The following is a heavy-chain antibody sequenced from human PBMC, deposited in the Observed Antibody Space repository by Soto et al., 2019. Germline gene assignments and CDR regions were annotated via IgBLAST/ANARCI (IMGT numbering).Heavy chain of an antibody. V-gene: IGHV4-30-4*01. CDR1: GGSISSGDYY. Sequence: QVQLQESGPGLVKPSQTLSLTCTVSGGSISSGDYYWSWIRQPPGKGLEWIGYIYYSGSTYYNPSLNSRVTISVDTSKNQFSLKLSSVTAADRAVFYCARGDIVATEVGIYFDLWGRGTLVTVSS. D-gene: IGHD5-12*01. J-gene: IGHJ2*01. CDR2: IYYSGST. CDR3: ARGDIVATEVGIYFDL.